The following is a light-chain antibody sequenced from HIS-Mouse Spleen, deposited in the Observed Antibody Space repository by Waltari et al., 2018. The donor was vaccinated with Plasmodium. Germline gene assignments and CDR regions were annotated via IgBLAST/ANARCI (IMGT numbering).Light chain of an antibody. Sequence: EIVLTQSPGTLSLSPGERATLSCRASQSVSSSYLAWYQQKPGQAPRLRFYGASSRATGIPDRFSGSGSGTDFTLTISRLEPEDFAVYYCQQYGSSGTFGQGTKVEIK. J-gene: IGKJ1*01. CDR1: QSVSSSY. CDR2: GAS. CDR3: QQYGSSGT. V-gene: IGKV3-20*01.